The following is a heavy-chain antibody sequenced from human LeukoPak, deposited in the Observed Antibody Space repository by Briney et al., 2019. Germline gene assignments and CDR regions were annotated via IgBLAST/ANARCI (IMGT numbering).Heavy chain of an antibody. V-gene: IGHV5-51*01. J-gene: IGHJ3*02. Sequence: GESLKISCKGSGYSFTSYWIGWVRPMPGKGLEWMGIIYPGDSDTSYSPSFQGQVTISADKSISTAYLQWSSLKASDTAMYYCARRRITMVRHDAFDIWGQGTMVTVSS. CDR1: GYSFTSYW. D-gene: IGHD3-10*01. CDR2: IYPGDSDT. CDR3: ARRRITMVRHDAFDI.